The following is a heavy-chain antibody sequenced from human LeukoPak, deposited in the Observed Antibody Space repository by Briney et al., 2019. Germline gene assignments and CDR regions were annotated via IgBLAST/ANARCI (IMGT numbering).Heavy chain of an antibody. D-gene: IGHD2-2*01. CDR3: ARFRLSAIGVPAATNWFDP. CDR2: IDPSDSYT. V-gene: IGHV5-10-1*04. CDR1: GYSFTSYW. J-gene: IGHJ5*02. Sequence: RAGESLKISCKGSGYSFTSYWISWVRQMPGKGLEWMGRIDPSDSYTNYSPSFQGQVTISADKSISTAYLQWSSLKASDTAMYYCARFRLSAIGVPAATNWFDPWGQGTLVTVSS.